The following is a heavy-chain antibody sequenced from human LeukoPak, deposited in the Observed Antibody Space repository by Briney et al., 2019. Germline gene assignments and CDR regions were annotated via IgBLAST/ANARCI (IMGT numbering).Heavy chain of an antibody. Sequence: SETLSLTCAVYGGSISDYFWSWIRQPPGKGLEWIGEINHSGRTNYNPSLKSRVTISVDTSKNQFSLKLSSVTAADTAVYYCARGVYCTNGVCPDAFDIWGQGTMVTVSS. J-gene: IGHJ3*02. V-gene: IGHV4-34*01. CDR1: GGSISDYF. CDR2: INHSGRT. CDR3: ARGVYCTNGVCPDAFDI. D-gene: IGHD2-8*01.